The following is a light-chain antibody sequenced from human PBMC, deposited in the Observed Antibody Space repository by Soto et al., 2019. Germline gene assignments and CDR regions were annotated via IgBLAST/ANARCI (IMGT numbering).Light chain of an antibody. CDR2: SNN. J-gene: IGLJ3*02. V-gene: IGLV1-44*01. Sequence: QSVLTQPPSASGTPGQRVTISCSGSSSNIGTNTVSWYQQLPGTAPKLLLYSNNQRPSGVPDRFSGSRSGTSASLAISGLQSEDEAPYYCAAWDDILNGVVFGGGTKLTVL. CDR1: SSNIGTNT. CDR3: AAWDDILNGVV.